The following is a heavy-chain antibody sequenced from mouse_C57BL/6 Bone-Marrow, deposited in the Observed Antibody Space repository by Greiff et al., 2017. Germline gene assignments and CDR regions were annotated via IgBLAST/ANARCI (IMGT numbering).Heavy chain of an antibody. Sequence: VQLQQSGPELVKPGASVKISCKASGYAFSSSWMNWVKQRPGKGLEWIGRIYPGDGDTNYNGKFKGKATLTADKSSSTAYMQLSSLTSEDSAFYFCARSGSYYSAWFAYWGQGTLVTVSA. CDR2: IYPGDGDT. CDR3: ARSGSYYSAWFAY. CDR1: GYAFSSSW. J-gene: IGHJ3*01. V-gene: IGHV1-82*01. D-gene: IGHD1-1*01.